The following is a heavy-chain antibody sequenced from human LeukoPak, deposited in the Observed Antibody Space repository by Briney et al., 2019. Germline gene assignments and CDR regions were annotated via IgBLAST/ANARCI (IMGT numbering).Heavy chain of an antibody. CDR2: IIPIFATV. V-gene: IGHV1-69*01. CDR1: GGTFSTYA. D-gene: IGHD1-1*01. Sequence: SVKVSCKASGGTFSTYAISWVRQAPGQGLEWMGGIIPIFATVNYAQKLQGKITITADESTSTAYMELSSLRSEDTAVYYCARHPTEIHGPQLEVSGSHWFDPWGQGTLVTVSS. J-gene: IGHJ5*02. CDR3: ARHPTEIHGPQLEVSGSHWFDP.